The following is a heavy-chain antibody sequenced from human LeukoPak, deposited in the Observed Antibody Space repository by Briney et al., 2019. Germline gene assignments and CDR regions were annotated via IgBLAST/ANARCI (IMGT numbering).Heavy chain of an antibody. CDR3: ARSGVGATNDY. V-gene: IGHV3-11*03. J-gene: IGHJ4*02. CDR1: GFSFRDYY. D-gene: IGHD1-26*01. Sequence: PGGSLRLSCSASGFSFRDYYMTWIRQAPGMGLECVSYISGSGSYTNYADSVKGRFTISRDNAKNSLYLQMNSLRAEDTAVYYCARSGVGATNDYWGQGTLVTVSS. CDR2: ISGSGSYT.